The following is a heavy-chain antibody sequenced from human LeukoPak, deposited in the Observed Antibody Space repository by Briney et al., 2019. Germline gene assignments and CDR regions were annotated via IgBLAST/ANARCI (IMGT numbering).Heavy chain of an antibody. D-gene: IGHD5-18*01. CDR3: ARESFSLKQVDTAMLLT. CDR2: ISTYNGNT. J-gene: IGHJ5*02. V-gene: IGHV1-18*01. Sequence: ASVKVSCKASGYTFTNFGISWVRRAPGQGLEWMGWISTYNGNTNYAQKLQGRVTMTTDTYTTTAYMELRSLRSDDTAVYYCARESFSLKQVDTAMLLTWGQGTLVTVSS. CDR1: GYTFTNFG.